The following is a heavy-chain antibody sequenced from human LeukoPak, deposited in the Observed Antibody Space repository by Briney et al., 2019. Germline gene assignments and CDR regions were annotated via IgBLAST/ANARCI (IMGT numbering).Heavy chain of an antibody. D-gene: IGHD6-6*01. Sequence: QPGRSLRLSCAASGFTFDDYAMHWVRQAPGKGLEWVSGISWNSGSTGYADSVKGRFTISRDNAKNSLYLQMNSLRAEDTASYYCAKDRGSSSNECYFDYWGQGTLATVSS. CDR2: ISWNSGST. V-gene: IGHV3-9*01. CDR1: GFTFDDYA. J-gene: IGHJ4*02. CDR3: AKDRGSSSNECYFDY.